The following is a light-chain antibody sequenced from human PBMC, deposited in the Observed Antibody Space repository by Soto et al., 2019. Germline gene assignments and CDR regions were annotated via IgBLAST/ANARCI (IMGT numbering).Light chain of an antibody. J-gene: IGLJ2*01. Sequence: QSALTQPASVSGSPGQSITISCTGTSSDVGGYNYVSWYQQHPGKAPKLMIYEVSNQPSGVSNRFSGSKSGNTASLTISGLQAEDEADYYCSSYTSSSTHVVFGGGTKVTVL. V-gene: IGLV2-14*01. CDR3: SSYTSSSTHVV. CDR1: SSDVGGYNY. CDR2: EVS.